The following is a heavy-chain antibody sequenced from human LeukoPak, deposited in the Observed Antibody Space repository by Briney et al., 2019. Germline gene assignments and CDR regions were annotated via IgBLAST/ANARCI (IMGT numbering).Heavy chain of an antibody. CDR2: ISGSGVNT. J-gene: IGHJ4*02. Sequence: GGSLRLSCADSGFTSSSYAMSWVRPAPGKGLEWVSAISGSGVNTYYADFVKGRFTISRDNSKNTLYLQMNSMRAEDTAVYYFTKASGEQWLIYYWGQGTLVTVSS. CDR1: GFTSSSYA. CDR3: TKASGEQWLIYY. V-gene: IGHV3-23*01. D-gene: IGHD6-19*01.